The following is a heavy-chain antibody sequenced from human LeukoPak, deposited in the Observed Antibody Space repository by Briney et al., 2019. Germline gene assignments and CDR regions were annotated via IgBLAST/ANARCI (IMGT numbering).Heavy chain of an antibody. Sequence: ASVKVSCKASGYTFTSYGISWVRQAPGQGLEWMGWISAYNGNTNYAQKLQGRVTMTTDTSTSTAYMELRSLRSDDTAVYYCARDGPLLQYFDWLPVDYYYGMDVWGQGTTVTVSS. CDR3: ARDGPLLQYFDWLPVDYYYGMDV. CDR1: GYTFTSYG. V-gene: IGHV1-18*01. J-gene: IGHJ6*02. CDR2: ISAYNGNT. D-gene: IGHD3-9*01.